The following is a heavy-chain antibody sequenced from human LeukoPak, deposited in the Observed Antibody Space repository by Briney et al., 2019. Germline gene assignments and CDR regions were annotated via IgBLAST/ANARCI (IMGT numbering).Heavy chain of an antibody. CDR2: IYYSGST. J-gene: IGHJ6*03. Sequence: PSETLSLTCTVSGGSISSYYWSWIRQPPGKRLEWIGYIYYSGSTNYNPSLKSRVTISVDTSKNQFSLKLRSVTAADTAVYYCARAKQGACSTPSCYFGYYYYYMDVLGKGTTVTVSS. CDR3: ARAKQGACSTPSCYFGYYYYYMDV. CDR1: GGSISSYY. D-gene: IGHD2-2*01. V-gene: IGHV4-59*01.